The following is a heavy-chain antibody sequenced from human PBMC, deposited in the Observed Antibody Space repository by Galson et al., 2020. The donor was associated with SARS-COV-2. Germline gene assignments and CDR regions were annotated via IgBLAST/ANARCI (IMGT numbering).Heavy chain of an antibody. CDR2: ISYDGSNK. CDR3: AKGPVLLWFGELLDAFDS. Sequence: GESLKISCAASGFTFSSYAMHWVRQAPGKGLEWVAVISYDGSNKYYADSVKGRFTISRDNSKNTLYLQMNSLRAEDTAVYYCAKGPVLLWFGELLDAFDSWGQGTMVTVSS. CDR1: GFTFSSYA. J-gene: IGHJ3*02. V-gene: IGHV3-30*04. D-gene: IGHD3-10*01.